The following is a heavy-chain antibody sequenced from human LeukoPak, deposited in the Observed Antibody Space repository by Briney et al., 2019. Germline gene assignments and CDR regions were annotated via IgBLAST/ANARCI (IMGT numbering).Heavy chain of an antibody. CDR1: GYSISSGYY. CDR2: IYHSGST. J-gene: IGHJ3*02. V-gene: IGHV4-38-2*02. Sequence: SSETLSLTCTVSGYSISSGYYWGWIRQPPGKGLEWIGSIYHSGSTYYNPSLKSRVTISVDTSKDQFSLKLSSVTAADTAVYYCAKLVVVIPGGAFDIWGQGTVVTVSS. D-gene: IGHD3-22*01. CDR3: AKLVVVIPGGAFDI.